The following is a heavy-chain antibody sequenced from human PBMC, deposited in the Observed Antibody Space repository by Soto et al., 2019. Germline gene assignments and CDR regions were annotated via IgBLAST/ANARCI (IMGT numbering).Heavy chain of an antibody. CDR1: GFNVMSYW. CDR2: IKEDGSEI. CDR3: ARDIGFDYVN. Sequence: HPGGSLRLSCAVSGFNVMSYWMSWVRQAPGKGLEWVASIKEDGSEIYYLQSVRGRFTISRDSAGNAVHLAMNYLSAEDTGVYFCARDIGFDYVNWGQGTLVTVSS. J-gene: IGHJ4*02. V-gene: IGHV3-7*01. D-gene: IGHD3-16*01.